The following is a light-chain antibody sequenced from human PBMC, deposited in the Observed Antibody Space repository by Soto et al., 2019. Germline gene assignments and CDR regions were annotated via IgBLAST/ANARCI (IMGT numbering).Light chain of an antibody. CDR2: AAS. Sequence: DIQMTQSPSSLSASVGDRVTITCRARKSISNYLNWYQQKPGKAPNLLIYAASNLQSGVPSRFSGSGSGTDFTLTISSLQPEDFATYYCQQTYSTPWTFGQGTKVEIK. J-gene: IGKJ1*01. CDR1: KSISNY. CDR3: QQTYSTPWT. V-gene: IGKV1-39*01.